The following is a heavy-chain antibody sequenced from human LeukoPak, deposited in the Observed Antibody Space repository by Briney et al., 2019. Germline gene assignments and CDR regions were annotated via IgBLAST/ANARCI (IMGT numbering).Heavy chain of an antibody. J-gene: IGHJ4*02. CDR2: ISYDGSNK. Sequence: GGSLRLSCAASGFTFSSYAMHWVRQAPGKGLEWVAVISYDGSNKYYADSVKGRFTISRDNSKNTLYLQMNSLRAEDTAVYYCAATTVTWYFDYWGQRTLVTVSS. V-gene: IGHV3-30-3*01. D-gene: IGHD4-17*01. CDR3: AATTVTWYFDY. CDR1: GFTFSSYA.